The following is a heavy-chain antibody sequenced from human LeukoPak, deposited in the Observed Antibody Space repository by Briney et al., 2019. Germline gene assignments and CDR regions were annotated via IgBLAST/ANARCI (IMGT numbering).Heavy chain of an antibody. CDR1: GFTFSTYW. CDR3: ATSSDTAIVFDY. Sequence: GGSLRLSCAASGFTFSTYWMHWVRQAPGKGLVWVSRINSDGSTPNYADSVKGRFTISRDNEKNTLYLQMNSLRAEDTAVYYCATSSDTAIVFDYWGEGTLVTVSS. V-gene: IGHV3-74*01. D-gene: IGHD5-18*01. J-gene: IGHJ4*02. CDR2: INSDGSTP.